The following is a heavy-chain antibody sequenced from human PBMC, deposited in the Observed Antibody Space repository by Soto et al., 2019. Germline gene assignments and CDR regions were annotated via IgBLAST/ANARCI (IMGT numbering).Heavy chain of an antibody. CDR2: MNPNSGNT. V-gene: IGHV1-8*01. J-gene: IGHJ6*03. CDR1: GYTFTSYD. CDR3: ARGHYDILTGYYKETVDVYMDV. Sequence: GASVKVSCKASGYTFTSYDINWVRQATGQGLEWMGWMNPNSGNTGYAQKFQGRVTMTRNTSISTAYMELSSLRSEDTAVYYCARGHYDILTGYYKETVDVYMDVWGKGTTVTVSS. D-gene: IGHD3-9*01.